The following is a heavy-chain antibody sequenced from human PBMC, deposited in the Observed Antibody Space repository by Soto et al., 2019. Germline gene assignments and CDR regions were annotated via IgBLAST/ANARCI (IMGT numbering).Heavy chain of an antibody. D-gene: IGHD2-21*02. CDR1: GFTFSSYG. CDR2: ISYDGSNK. CDR3: AKDSVVVTAKLLFAFDI. J-gene: IGHJ3*02. V-gene: IGHV3-30*18. Sequence: GGSLRLSCAASGFTFSSYGMHWVRQAPGKGLEWVAVISYDGSNKYYADSVKGRFTISRDNSKNTLYLQMNSLRAEDTAVYYCAKDSVVVTAKLLFAFDIWGQGTMVTVSS.